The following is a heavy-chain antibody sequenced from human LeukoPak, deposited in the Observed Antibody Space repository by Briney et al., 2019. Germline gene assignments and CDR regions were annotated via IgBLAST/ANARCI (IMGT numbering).Heavy chain of an antibody. D-gene: IGHD3-22*01. V-gene: IGHV1-18*01. CDR2: ISAYNGNT. CDR3: ARAFDSSGYYYYYLDY. J-gene: IGHJ4*02. CDR1: GGTFSSYT. Sequence: ASVKVSCKASGGTFSSYTISWVRQAPGQGLEWMGWISAYNGNTNYAQKLQGRVTMTTDTSTSTAYMELRSLRSDDTAVYYCARAFDSSGYYYYYLDYWGQGTLVTVSS.